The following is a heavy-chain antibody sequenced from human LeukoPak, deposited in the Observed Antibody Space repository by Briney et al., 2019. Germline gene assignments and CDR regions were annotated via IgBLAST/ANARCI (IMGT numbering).Heavy chain of an antibody. CDR1: GFTFGDYA. Sequence: PGGSLRLSCTASGFTFGDYAMSWVRQAPGKGLEWVGFIRSKAYGGTTEYAASVKGRFTISRDDSKSIAYLQMNSLKTEDTAVYYCTTTLVRPSPRYFDYWGQGTLVTVSS. CDR3: TTTLVRPSPRYFDY. J-gene: IGHJ4*02. V-gene: IGHV3-49*04. CDR2: IRSKAYGGTT. D-gene: IGHD6-6*01.